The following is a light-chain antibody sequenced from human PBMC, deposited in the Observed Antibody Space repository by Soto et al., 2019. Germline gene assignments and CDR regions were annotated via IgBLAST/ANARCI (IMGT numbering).Light chain of an antibody. CDR1: RDVSSGL. CDR3: QLSGSQSIT. CDR2: AAS. Sequence: SLGTLSLNPGETPPLPCRGARDVSSGLLAWYQQKPGQAPRLLIYAASSRATGIPDRFSGSGSGTDFTLTINSLEPEDFTLYHCQLSGSQSITFAEGALLEIK. V-gene: IGKV3-20*01. J-gene: IGKJ5*01.